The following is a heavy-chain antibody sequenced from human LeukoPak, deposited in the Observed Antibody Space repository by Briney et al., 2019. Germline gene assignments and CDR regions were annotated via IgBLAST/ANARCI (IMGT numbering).Heavy chain of an antibody. Sequence: ASVKVSCKASGGTFSSYAISWVRQAPGQGLEWMGGIIPIFGTANYAQKFQGRVTITTDESTSTAYMELSSLRSEDTAVYYCARGIPREWLQTYYYYMDVWGKGTTVTVSS. D-gene: IGHD5-12*01. J-gene: IGHJ6*03. V-gene: IGHV1-69*05. CDR3: ARGIPREWLQTYYYYMDV. CDR1: GGTFSSYA. CDR2: IIPIFGTA.